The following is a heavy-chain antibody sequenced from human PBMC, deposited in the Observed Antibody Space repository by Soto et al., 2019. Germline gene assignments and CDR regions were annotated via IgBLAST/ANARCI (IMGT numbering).Heavy chain of an antibody. Sequence: GGSLRLSCAASGFTFSSYAVSWVRQAPGKGLEWVSAISGSGGSTYYADSVKGRFTISRDNSKNTLYLQMNSLRAEDTAVYYSAKPLYDSSGYYYSIPFDYWGQGTLVTVSS. D-gene: IGHD3-22*01. V-gene: IGHV3-23*01. CDR1: GFTFSSYA. CDR3: AKPLYDSSGYYYSIPFDY. CDR2: ISGSGGST. J-gene: IGHJ4*02.